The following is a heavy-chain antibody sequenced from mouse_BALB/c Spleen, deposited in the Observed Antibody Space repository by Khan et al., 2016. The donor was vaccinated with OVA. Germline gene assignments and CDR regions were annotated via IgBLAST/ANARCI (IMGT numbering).Heavy chain of an antibody. J-gene: IGHJ3*01. CDR2: IIYTGYT. V-gene: IGHV3-8*02. CDR3: VRSTYRDAGVY. Sequence: VQLKQSGPSLVKPSQTLSLTCSVTGDSITSGYWNWIRKFPGNKLEYMGYIIYTGYTYYNPSLKSRISITRHTSKNQYYLHLNSVTDEDTATYSCVRSTYRDAGVYWGQATLATVPA. D-gene: IGHD2-14*01. CDR1: GDSITSGY.